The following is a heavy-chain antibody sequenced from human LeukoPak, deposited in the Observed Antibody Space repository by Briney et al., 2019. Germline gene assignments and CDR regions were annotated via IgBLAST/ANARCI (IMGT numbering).Heavy chain of an antibody. D-gene: IGHD2-2*01. V-gene: IGHV1-18*01. CDR2: ISAYNGNT. J-gene: IGHJ4*02. CDR1: GYTFTSYG. CDR3: ARGYCSSTSCSVYFDY. Sequence: ASVNVSCKASGYTFTSYGISWVRPAPGQGLEWMGWISAYNGNTNYAQKLQGRVTITADESTSTAYMELSSLRSEDTAVYYCARGYCSSTSCSVYFDYWGQGTLVTVSS.